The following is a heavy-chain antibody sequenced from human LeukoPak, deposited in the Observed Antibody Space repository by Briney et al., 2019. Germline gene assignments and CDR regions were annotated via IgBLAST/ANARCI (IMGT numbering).Heavy chain of an antibody. Sequence: GGSLRLSCAASGFTFRSKAMSWVRQAPGKGLEWVSSISSSGSYIYYADSLKGRFTISRDNAKNSLYLQMNSLRAEDTAVYYCARVEGYSYGDYYYGLDVWGLGTTVTVSS. D-gene: IGHD5-18*01. J-gene: IGHJ6*02. CDR2: ISSSGSYI. CDR1: GFTFRSKA. CDR3: ARVEGYSYGDYYYGLDV. V-gene: IGHV3-21*01.